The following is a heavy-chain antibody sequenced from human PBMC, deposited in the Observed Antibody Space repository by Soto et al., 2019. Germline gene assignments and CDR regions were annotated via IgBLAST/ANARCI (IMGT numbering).Heavy chain of an antibody. V-gene: IGHV4-31*03. D-gene: IGHD3-22*01. Sequence: QVQLQESGPGLVKPSQTLSLTCTVSGGSISSGGYYWSWIRQHPGKGLEWIGYIYYSGSTYYNPSLKSRVTISVDTSKNQFSLKLSSVTAADTAVYYCAREPTTMIVPNDAFDIWGQGTMVTVSS. J-gene: IGHJ3*02. CDR2: IYYSGST. CDR1: GGSISSGGYY. CDR3: AREPTTMIVPNDAFDI.